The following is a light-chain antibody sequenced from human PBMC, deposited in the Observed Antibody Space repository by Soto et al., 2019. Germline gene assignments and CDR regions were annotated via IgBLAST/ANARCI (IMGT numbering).Light chain of an antibody. CDR1: QDIRKC. CDR3: QQTYTSRPWT. J-gene: IGKJ1*01. V-gene: IGKV1-33*01. CDR2: EVS. Sequence: DIQMTQSPSSLSASVGDRVTITCQASQDIRKCLNWYQQKPGKAPKLLIFEVSDLQRGVPSRFSGSRSGTDFTFTISSLQPEDFATYYCQQTYTSRPWTFGRGTKVEIK.